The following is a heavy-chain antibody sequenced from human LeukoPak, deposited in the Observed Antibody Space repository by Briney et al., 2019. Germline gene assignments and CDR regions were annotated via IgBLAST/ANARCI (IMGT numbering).Heavy chain of an antibody. D-gene: IGHD6-6*01. CDR2: AYNSGST. V-gene: IGHV4-61*01. J-gene: IGHJ3*02. CDR3: ARGKYSSSDAFDI. Sequence: SETLSLTCSVSGDSVSSDSYYWSWIRQPPGKGLEWIGYAYNSGSTNYNPSLKSRITISVETSKNQFSLKLNSVTAADTAVYYCARGKYSSSDAFDIWSQGTMVTVSS. CDR1: GDSVSSDSYY.